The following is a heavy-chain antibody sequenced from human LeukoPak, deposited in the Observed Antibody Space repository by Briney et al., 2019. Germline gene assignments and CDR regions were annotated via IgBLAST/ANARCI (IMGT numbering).Heavy chain of an antibody. Sequence: GGSLRLSCAASGFTFTSYAMSWVRQAPGKGLEWVSAVSGNGRNTYYADSVKGRFTISRDNSKDTLYLQMNSLRVDDTAVYYCAKDRGIVVVPAAIRFDYWGQGILVTVSS. J-gene: IGHJ4*02. CDR2: VSGNGRNT. CDR1: GFTFTSYA. CDR3: AKDRGIVVVPAAIRFDY. D-gene: IGHD2-2*02. V-gene: IGHV3-23*01.